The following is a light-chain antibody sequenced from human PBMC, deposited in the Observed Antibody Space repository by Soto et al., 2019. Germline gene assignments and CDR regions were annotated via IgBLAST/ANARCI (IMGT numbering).Light chain of an antibody. V-gene: IGLV4-69*01. CDR3: QTWATGIRV. Sequence: QPVLTQSPSASASLGASVKLTCTLSSGHSNYAIAWHQQQPEKGPRYLMKLSSDGSHTKGDGIPDRFSGSSSGAERYLTISSLQSEDEADYYCQTWATGIRVFGGGTKVTVL. J-gene: IGLJ2*01. CDR2: LSSDGSH. CDR1: SGHSNYA.